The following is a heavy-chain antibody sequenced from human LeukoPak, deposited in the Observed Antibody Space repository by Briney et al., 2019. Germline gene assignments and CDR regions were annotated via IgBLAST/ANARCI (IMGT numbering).Heavy chain of an antibody. CDR3: ARARVVVVPAVWGYYYYMDV. J-gene: IGHJ6*03. Sequence: GGSLRLSCAASGFTFSSYEMNWVRQAPGKGLEWVAFIRYDGSNKYYADSVKGRFTISRDNSKNTLYLQMNSLRAEDTAVYYCARARVVVVPAVWGYYYYMDVWGKGTTVTISS. D-gene: IGHD2-2*01. CDR1: GFTFSSYE. V-gene: IGHV3-30*02. CDR2: IRYDGSNK.